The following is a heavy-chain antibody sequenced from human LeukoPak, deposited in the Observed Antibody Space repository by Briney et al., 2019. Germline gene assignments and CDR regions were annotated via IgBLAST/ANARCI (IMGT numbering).Heavy chain of an antibody. J-gene: IGHJ5*02. Sequence: SETLSLTCTVSGGSISGYYWSWVRQPPGQGLEWIGYIHYSGSTDYNPSLKGRVTISLDMSKNQFSLRLNSMTAADTAVYYCAREGQWLPDWFDPWGQGTLVTVSS. CDR3: AREGQWLPDWFDP. CDR1: GGSISGYY. CDR2: IHYSGST. V-gene: IGHV4-59*01. D-gene: IGHD6-19*01.